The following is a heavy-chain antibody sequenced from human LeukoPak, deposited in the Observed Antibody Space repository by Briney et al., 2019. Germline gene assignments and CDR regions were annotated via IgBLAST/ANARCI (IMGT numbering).Heavy chain of an antibody. V-gene: IGHV3-7*03. D-gene: IGHD3-16*02. CDR3: AKNDKLMITFRGVIRW. Sequence: GGSLRLSCAASEFTFSNYWMSWVRQTPGKGLEWVAHIKQDVNEKYYVDSVKGRFTISRDNTKNSLYLQMNSLRAEDTAVYYCAKNDKLMITFRGVIRWWGQGTLVTVSS. J-gene: IGHJ4*02. CDR1: EFTFSNYW. CDR2: IKQDVNEK.